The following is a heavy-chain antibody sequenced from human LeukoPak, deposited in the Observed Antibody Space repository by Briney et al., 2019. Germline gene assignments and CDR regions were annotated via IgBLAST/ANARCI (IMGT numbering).Heavy chain of an antibody. Sequence: SETLSLTCTVSGYSISSGYYWSWIRQPPGKGLEWIGYIYYSGSTNYNPSLKSRVTISVDTSKNQFSLKLSSVTAADTAVYYCARGGYCSGGSCSPNSAFDYWGQGTLVTVSS. CDR2: IYYSGST. V-gene: IGHV4-61*01. D-gene: IGHD2-15*01. CDR1: GYSISSGYY. J-gene: IGHJ4*02. CDR3: ARGGYCSGGSCSPNSAFDY.